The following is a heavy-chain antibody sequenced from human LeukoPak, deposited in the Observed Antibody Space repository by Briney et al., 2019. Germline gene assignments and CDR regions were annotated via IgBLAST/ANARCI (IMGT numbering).Heavy chain of an antibody. V-gene: IGHV3-23*01. CDR1: GFTFSNYA. CDR3: AKWEDYEILTGYYDSDY. J-gene: IGHJ4*02. CDR2: IVGSGGST. Sequence: HSGASLRLSCAASGFTFSNYAMSWVRQAPGKGLEWVSAIVGSGGSTYYADSVKGRFTISRDNPKNTLYLQMNSLRAEDTAVYYCAKWEDYEILTGYYDSDYWGQGTLVTVSS. D-gene: IGHD3-9*01.